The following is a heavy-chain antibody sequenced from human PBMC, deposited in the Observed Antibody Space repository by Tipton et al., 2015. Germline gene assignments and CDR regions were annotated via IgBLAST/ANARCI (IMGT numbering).Heavy chain of an antibody. CDR3: ARARGRHGGLFDS. CDR1: GGSIRNHY. D-gene: IGHD4-23*01. CDR2: IQYSGNT. Sequence: LRLSCTLSGGSIRNHYWTWIRQPPGKGLEWIGYIQYSGNTNYDPSRKSRVTISVDTSKTQFSLKMSSVTASDTAVYYCARARGRHGGLFDSWGQGILVTVSS. V-gene: IGHV4-59*11. J-gene: IGHJ4*02.